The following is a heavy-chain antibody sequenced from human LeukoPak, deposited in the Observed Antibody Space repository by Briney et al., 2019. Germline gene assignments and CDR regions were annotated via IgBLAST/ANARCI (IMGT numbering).Heavy chain of an antibody. CDR3: ARDLGYDSSGYYGWYFDY. J-gene: IGHJ4*02. D-gene: IGHD3-22*01. CDR2: ISYDGSNK. Sequence: GGSLRLSCAASGFTFSSYAMHWVRQAPGKGLEWVAVISYDGSNKYYADSVKGRFTISRDNSKNTLYLQMNSLRAEDTAVYYCARDLGYDSSGYYGWYFDYWGQGTLVTVSS. CDR1: GFTFSSYA. V-gene: IGHV3-30*04.